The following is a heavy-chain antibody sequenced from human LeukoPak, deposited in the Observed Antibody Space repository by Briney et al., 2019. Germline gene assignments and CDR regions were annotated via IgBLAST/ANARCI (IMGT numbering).Heavy chain of an antibody. CDR1: GGSLSGYY. J-gene: IGHJ6*03. D-gene: IGHD3-16*01. CDR2: INHSGST. Sequence: SETLSLTCAVYGGSLSGYYWSWIRQPPGKGLEWIGEINHSGSTNYNPSLKSPVTISVDTSKNQFSLKLSSVTAADTAVYYCARLAPDPVRLVWYYYYMDVWGKGTTVTVSS. CDR3: ARLAPDPVRLVWYYYYMDV. V-gene: IGHV4-34*01.